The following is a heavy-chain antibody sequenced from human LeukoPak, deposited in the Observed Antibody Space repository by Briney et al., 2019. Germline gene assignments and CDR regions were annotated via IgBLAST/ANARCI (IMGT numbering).Heavy chain of an antibody. CDR2: IRRDGRIT. V-gene: IGHV3-11*01. J-gene: IGHJ3*01. D-gene: IGHD6-19*01. Sequence: GPSLRLACAASGLSVGDAFIGSVSQAPRNGHGWGGFIRRDGRITKYTGFDNGRFTSSRDNAKKLVFRQMNNLRVEDTAVYYCARELAVALYYDTPKENVIDVWRRGGLVTDSS. CDR3: ARELAVALYYDTPKENVIDV. CDR1: GLSVGDAF.